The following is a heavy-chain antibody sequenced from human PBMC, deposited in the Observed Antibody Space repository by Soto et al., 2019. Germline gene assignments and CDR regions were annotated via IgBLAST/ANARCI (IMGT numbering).Heavy chain of an antibody. CDR1: GGSFGDNY. Sequence: QVHLQESGPRLVKPSETLSLTCDVSGGSFGDNYWPWIRHFPGKGLEWIGYIYYSGSTNYNPSLKRRVSRSVDASKAQFSLQLTSVTAADTALYYCAAGTLGAVWTPLDHWGQGILVTVAS. CDR2: IYYSGST. CDR3: AAGTLGAVWTPLDH. V-gene: IGHV4-59*03. D-gene: IGHD3-16*01. J-gene: IGHJ4*02.